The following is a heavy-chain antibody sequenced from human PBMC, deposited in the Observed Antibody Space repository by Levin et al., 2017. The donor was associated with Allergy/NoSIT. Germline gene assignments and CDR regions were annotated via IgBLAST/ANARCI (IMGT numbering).Heavy chain of an antibody. CDR2: IIPIFGTA. D-gene: IGHD2-2*01. Sequence: GASVKVSCKASGGTFSSYAISWVRQAPGQGLEWMGGIIPIFGTANYAQKFQGRVTITADESTSTAYMELSSLRSEDTAVYYCARSLRYCSSTSCYGRFDPWGQGTLVTVSS. J-gene: IGHJ5*02. CDR1: GGTFSSYA. V-gene: IGHV1-69*13. CDR3: ARSLRYCSSTSCYGRFDP.